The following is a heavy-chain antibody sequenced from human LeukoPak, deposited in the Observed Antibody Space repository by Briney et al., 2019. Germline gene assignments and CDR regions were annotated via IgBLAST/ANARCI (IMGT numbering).Heavy chain of an antibody. Sequence: SVKVSCKASGGTFSGYAISWVRQAPGQGLEWMGGIIPIFGTANYARKFQGRVTITTDESMSTAYMELSSLRSEDTAVYYCARSPLLDIAARHNYYYMDVWGKGTTVTVSS. CDR1: GGTFSGYA. D-gene: IGHD6-6*01. CDR2: IIPIFGTA. J-gene: IGHJ6*03. CDR3: ARSPLLDIAARHNYYYMDV. V-gene: IGHV1-69*05.